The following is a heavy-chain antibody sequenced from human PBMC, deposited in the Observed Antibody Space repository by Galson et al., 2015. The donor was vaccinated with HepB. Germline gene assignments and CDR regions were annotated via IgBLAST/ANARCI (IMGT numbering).Heavy chain of an antibody. J-gene: IGHJ5*02. CDR2: IIPIFGTA. Sequence: SVKVSCKASGGTFSSYAISWVRQAPGQGLEWMGGIIPIFGTANYAQKFQGRVTITADESTSTAYMELSSLRSEDTAVYYCARERVAPEYYYGSGRTLDPWGQGTLVTVSS. D-gene: IGHD3-10*01. CDR1: GGTFSSYA. CDR3: ARERVAPEYYYGSGRTLDP. V-gene: IGHV1-69*13.